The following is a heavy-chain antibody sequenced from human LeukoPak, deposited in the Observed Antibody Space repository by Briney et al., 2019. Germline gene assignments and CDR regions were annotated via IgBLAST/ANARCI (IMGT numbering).Heavy chain of an antibody. CDR1: GFTFSSYA. V-gene: IGHV3-23*01. D-gene: IGHD3-3*01. Sequence: GGSLRLSCGASGFTFSSYAMSWVRQTPGKGLEWVSEISGGAGSTYYADFVKGRFTLSRDNSKNTVYLQMNSLRAEDTAVYYCAKPLRSGFHYFDYWGQGTLVAVSS. J-gene: IGHJ4*02. CDR3: AKPLRSGFHYFDY. CDR2: ISGGAGST.